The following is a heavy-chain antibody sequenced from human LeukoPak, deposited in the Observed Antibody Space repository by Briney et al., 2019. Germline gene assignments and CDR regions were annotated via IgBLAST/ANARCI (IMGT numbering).Heavy chain of an antibody. CDR1: GYTFTSYA. V-gene: IGHV1-3*01. CDR3: ARDTNDYGDYYFDY. CDR2: INAGNGNT. J-gene: IGHJ4*02. Sequence: GASVKVSCKASGYTFTSYAMHWVRQAPGQRLEWMGWINAGNGNTKYSQKFQGRVTITRDTSASTAYMELSSLRSEDTAVYYCARDTNDYGDYYFDYWGQGTLVTVSS. D-gene: IGHD4-17*01.